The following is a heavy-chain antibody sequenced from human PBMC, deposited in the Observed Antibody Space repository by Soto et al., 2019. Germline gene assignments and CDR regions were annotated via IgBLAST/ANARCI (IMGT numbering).Heavy chain of an antibody. CDR3: AQEFNDVAGPWYFDI. CDR1: GFTFSNYG. D-gene: IGHD6-19*01. V-gene: IGHV3-30*18. Sequence: GGSLRLSCAASGFTFSNYGIHWVRQAPGKGMEWVAVVGNDGTAKFYADSVKGRFTVSRDNSKNTMYLQMNSLRDEDTAVYYCAQEFNDVAGPWYFDIWGRGTLATVSS. J-gene: IGHJ2*01. CDR2: VGNDGTAK.